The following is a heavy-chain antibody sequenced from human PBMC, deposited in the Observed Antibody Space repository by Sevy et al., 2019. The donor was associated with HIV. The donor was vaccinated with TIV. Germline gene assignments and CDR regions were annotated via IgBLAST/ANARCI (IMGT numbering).Heavy chain of an antibody. CDR1: GYSFTSYW. D-gene: IGHD5-12*01. V-gene: IGHV5-51*01. CDR3: ARPAHTMATIKTYDAFDI. CDR2: IYPGDSDT. J-gene: IGHJ3*02. Sequence: GESLKISCKGSGYSFTSYWIGWVRQMPGKGLEWMGIIYPGDSDTRYSPSFQGHVTISADKSISTAYLQWSSLKASDTAMYYCARPAHTMATIKTYDAFDIWGQGTMVTVSS.